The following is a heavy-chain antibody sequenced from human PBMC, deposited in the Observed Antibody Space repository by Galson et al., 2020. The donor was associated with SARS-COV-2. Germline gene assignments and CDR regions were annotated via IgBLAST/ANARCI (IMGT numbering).Heavy chain of an antibody. CDR3: ARVTFDSSGYWNWFDP. D-gene: IGHD3-22*01. Sequence: GGSLRLSCAASGFTFSSYDMHWVRQATGKGLEWVSAIGTAGDTYYPGSVKGRFTISRENAKNSLYLQMNSLRAGDTAVYYCARVTFDSSGYWNWFDPWGQGTLVTVSS. CDR1: GFTFSSYD. J-gene: IGHJ5*02. CDR2: IGTAGDT. V-gene: IGHV3-13*01.